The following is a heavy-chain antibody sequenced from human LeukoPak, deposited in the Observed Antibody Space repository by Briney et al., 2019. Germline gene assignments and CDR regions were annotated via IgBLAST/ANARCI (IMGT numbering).Heavy chain of an antibody. CDR1: GFTFGSCW. Sequence: GGSLRLSCAASGFTFGSCWMNWVRQTPGKGLEWVANINQDGSQKFYVDSVKGRFTISRDNANNSLYLQMNSLRAEDTAVYYCARGGTTASFDYWGQGTLVTVSS. CDR2: INQDGSQK. CDR3: ARGGTTASFDY. D-gene: IGHD1-1*01. V-gene: IGHV3-7*01. J-gene: IGHJ4*02.